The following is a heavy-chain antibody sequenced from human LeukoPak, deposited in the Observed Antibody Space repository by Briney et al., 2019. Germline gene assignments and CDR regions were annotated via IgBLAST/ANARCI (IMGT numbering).Heavy chain of an antibody. CDR3: ARDGSNCSGGSCYSWFDP. V-gene: IGHV4-59*12. J-gene: IGHJ5*02. Sequence: SETLSLTCTVSGGSISSYYWSWIRQPPGKGLEWIGYIYYSGSTNYNPSLKSRVTISEDTSKNQFSLKLSSVTAADTAVYYCARDGSNCSGGSCYSWFDPWGQGTLVTVSS. D-gene: IGHD2-15*01. CDR1: GGSISSYY. CDR2: IYYSGST.